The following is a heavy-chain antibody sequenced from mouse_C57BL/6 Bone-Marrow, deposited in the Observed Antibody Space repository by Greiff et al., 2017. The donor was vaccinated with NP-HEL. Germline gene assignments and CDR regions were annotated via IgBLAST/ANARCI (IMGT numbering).Heavy chain of an antibody. Sequence: EVMLVESGGDLVKPGGSLKLSCAASGFTFSSYGMSWVRQTPDKRLEWVATISSGGSYTYYPDSVKGRFTISSDNAKNTLYLQMSSLKSEDTAMYYCARSSYPYFDYWGQGTTLTVSS. J-gene: IGHJ2*01. CDR2: ISSGGSYT. CDR3: ARSSYPYFDY. D-gene: IGHD1-1*01. CDR1: GFTFSSYG. V-gene: IGHV5-6*01.